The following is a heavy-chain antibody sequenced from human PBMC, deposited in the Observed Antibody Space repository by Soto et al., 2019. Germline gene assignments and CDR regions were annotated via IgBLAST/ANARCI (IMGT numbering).Heavy chain of an antibody. V-gene: IGHV4-31*03. D-gene: IGHD5-12*01. CDR3: GGGGGRGYSGYEGVDY. CDR2: IYYSGST. J-gene: IGHJ4*02. Sequence: QVQLQESGPGLVKPSQTLSLTCTVSGGSISSGGYYWSWIRQHPGKGLEWIGYIYYSGSTYYNPSLKSRVTISGDTSKNQCSRELGSGTAGGAGVYYGGGGGGRGYSGYEGVDYWGQGTLVTVSS. CDR1: GGSISSGGYY.